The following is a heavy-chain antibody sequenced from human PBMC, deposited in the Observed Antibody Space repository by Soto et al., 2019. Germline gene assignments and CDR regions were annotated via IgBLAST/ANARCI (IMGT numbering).Heavy chain of an antibody. D-gene: IGHD4-17*01. CDR2: IYNGGTT. Sequence: SETLSLTCNVTGGSISSYWWSWIRQPPGKGLEWIGYIYNGGTTNYNPSLKRRATMSVDTSKNQFSLKVNSVTAADTAVYYCAHGDSQGTLDYWGQGTLVTVSS. CDR3: AHGDSQGTLDY. V-gene: IGHV4-59*01. J-gene: IGHJ4*02. CDR1: GGSISSYW.